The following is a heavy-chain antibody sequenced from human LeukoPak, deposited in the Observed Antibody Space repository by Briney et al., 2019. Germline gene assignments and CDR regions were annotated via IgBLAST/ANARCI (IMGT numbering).Heavy chain of an antibody. Sequence: VGSLRLSCAASGFTFSSYAMSWVRQAPGKGLEWLSAISGSGGSTYYADSVKGRFTISRDNSKNTLYLQMNSLRAEDTAVYYCAKGGRSSAVNWFDPWGQGTLVTVSS. CDR2: ISGSGGST. CDR3: AKGGRSSAVNWFDP. CDR1: GFTFSSYA. D-gene: IGHD6-6*01. V-gene: IGHV3-23*01. J-gene: IGHJ5*02.